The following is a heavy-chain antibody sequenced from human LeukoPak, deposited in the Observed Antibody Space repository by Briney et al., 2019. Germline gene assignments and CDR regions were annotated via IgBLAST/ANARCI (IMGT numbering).Heavy chain of an antibody. CDR3: ARGGSSQPRGYFDY. CDR1: GGSFSGYY. Sequence: SETLSLTCAVYGGSFSGYYWSWIRKPQGKGLEWIGEINHSGSTNYNPSLKSRVTISVDTSKNQFSLKLSSVTAADTAVYYCARGGSSQPRGYFDYWGQGTLVTVSS. CDR2: INHSGST. D-gene: IGHD6-6*01. J-gene: IGHJ4*02. V-gene: IGHV4-34*01.